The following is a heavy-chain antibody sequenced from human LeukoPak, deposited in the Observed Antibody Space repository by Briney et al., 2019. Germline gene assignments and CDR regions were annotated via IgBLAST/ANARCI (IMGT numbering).Heavy chain of an antibody. Sequence: GGSLRLSCAASGFTFSSYGMHWVRQAPGKGLEWVAAISYDGSNKYYADSVKGRFTISRDNSKNTLYLQMNSLRSEDTAVYYCARRARIAAAGTFDYWGQGTLVTVSS. CDR2: ISYDGSNK. D-gene: IGHD6-13*01. CDR3: ARRARIAAAGTFDY. CDR1: GFTFSSYG. J-gene: IGHJ4*02. V-gene: IGHV3-30*03.